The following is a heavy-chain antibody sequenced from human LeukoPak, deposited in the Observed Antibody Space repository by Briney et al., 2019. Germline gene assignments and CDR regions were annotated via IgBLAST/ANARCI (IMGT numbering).Heavy chain of an antibody. J-gene: IGHJ4*02. CDR2: ISNSRGST. CDR3: AQWRYYFDY. D-gene: IGHD2-8*01. CDR1: GLTFNTKA. V-gene: IGHV3-23*01. Sequence: GGSVTLSCAASGLTFNTKAVRWVRHPPGKGREWVSTISNSRGSTRHADSVKGRFIISRDNSTNTLYLQMSSLRAQDTAVYYCAQWRYYFDYWGRGTLVTVSA.